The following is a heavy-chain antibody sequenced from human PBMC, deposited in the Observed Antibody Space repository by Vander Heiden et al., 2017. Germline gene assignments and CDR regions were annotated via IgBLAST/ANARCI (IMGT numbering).Heavy chain of an antibody. CDR1: GYTFTDYY. CDR2: IKPNTGAT. Sequence: QVHLVQSGAEVKKPGASVKVSCKTAGYTFTDYYMHWVRQAPGQGLEWMGSIKPNTGATSFAPNFQGRVTMTMDTSLTTVFMELNGLTSDDTAVYYCARGGSVSGPSQGLDPWGQGTLVTVSS. CDR3: ARGGSVSGPSQGLDP. J-gene: IGHJ5*02. V-gene: IGHV1-2*02. D-gene: IGHD6-25*01.